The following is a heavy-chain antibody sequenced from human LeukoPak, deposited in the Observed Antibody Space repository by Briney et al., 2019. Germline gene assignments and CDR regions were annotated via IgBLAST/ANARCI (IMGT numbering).Heavy chain of an antibody. CDR1: GFAFSTNW. V-gene: IGHV3-30-3*01. J-gene: IGHJ4*02. Sequence: PGGSLRLSCAASGFAFSTNWMHWVRQAPSKGLEWVAVISYDGSNKYYADSVKGRFTISRDNSKNTLYLQMNSLRAEDTAVYYCARVASDYWGQGTLVTVSS. CDR3: ARVASDY. CDR2: ISYDGSNK.